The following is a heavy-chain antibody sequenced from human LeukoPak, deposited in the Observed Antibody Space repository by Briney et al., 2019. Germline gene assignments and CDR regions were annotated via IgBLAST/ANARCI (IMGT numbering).Heavy chain of an antibody. J-gene: IGHJ4*02. Sequence: SETLSLTCTVSGYSISSGSYWGWIRQPPGKGLEWIGNIYHSGSTYYNPSLKSRVTISVDTSKNQFSLKLSSVTAADTAVYYCARVGEAVAGTGTGDYFDYWGQGTLVTVSS. V-gene: IGHV4-38-2*02. D-gene: IGHD6-19*01. CDR1: GYSISSGSY. CDR3: ARVGEAVAGTGTGDYFDY. CDR2: IYHSGST.